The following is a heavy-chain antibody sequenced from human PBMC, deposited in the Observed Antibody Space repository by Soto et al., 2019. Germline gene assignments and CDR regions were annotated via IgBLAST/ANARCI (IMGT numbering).Heavy chain of an antibody. V-gene: IGHV3-23*04. CDR1: GGTFSSYA. J-gene: IGHJ4*02. CDR3: AKGRTSGWYSGFDY. Sequence: VQLVQSGAEVKKPGSSVKVSCKASGGTFSSYAMSWVHQAPGKGLAWVSAISGSGGCTYYADSVKGRFTNSRDNSKTTLYLQMDSLRAEDTAVYYCAKGRTSGWYSGFDYWGKGTLVTVPS. CDR2: ISGSGGCT. D-gene: IGHD6-19*01.